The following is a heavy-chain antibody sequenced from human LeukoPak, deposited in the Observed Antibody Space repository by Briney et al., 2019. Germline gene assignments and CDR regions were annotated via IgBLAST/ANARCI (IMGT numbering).Heavy chain of an antibody. J-gene: IGHJ6*03. V-gene: IGHV3-30*02. CDR3: AKDRCSNGIGCYYYYMEV. Sequence: GGSLRLSCAASGFTFREYYMSWIRQAPGKGLEWVAYIQYDRTNEQYAHSVKGRFRISRDNSNNILYLQMNSLRTEDTAVYYCAKDRCSNGIGCYYYYMEVWGKGTTVTISS. CDR1: GFTFREYY. CDR2: IQYDRTNE. D-gene: IGHD2-8*01.